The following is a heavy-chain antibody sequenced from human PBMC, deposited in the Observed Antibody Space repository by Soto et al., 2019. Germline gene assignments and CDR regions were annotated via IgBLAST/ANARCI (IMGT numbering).Heavy chain of an antibody. V-gene: IGHV3-66*01. Sequence: EVQVVESGGGLVQPGGSLRLSCAASGFTVSRNYMSWVRQAPGKGLEWVSVIYSGGNTYYADSVRGRFTVSRDNSKNTIYLQMTALGVGDTAMIYWARAGPLEYGGQGPLVTFSS. J-gene: IGHJ4*02. CDR1: GFTVSRNY. CDR2: IYSGGNT. CDR3: ARAGPLEY.